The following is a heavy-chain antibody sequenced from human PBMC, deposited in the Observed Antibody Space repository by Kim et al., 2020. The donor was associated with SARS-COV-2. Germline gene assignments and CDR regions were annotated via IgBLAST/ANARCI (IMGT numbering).Heavy chain of an antibody. Sequence: SETLSLTCTVYGGSISSGSYYWSWIRPPAGKGLVWVVHLYTSGNTNYNPSLKSSVTISVDTSKNQFSLKLSSVTAADTAVYYCARNLDYWGQGTLVTVSS. CDR2: LYTSGNT. CDR3: ARNLDY. J-gene: IGHJ4*02. CDR1: GGSISSGSYY. V-gene: IGHV4-61*09.